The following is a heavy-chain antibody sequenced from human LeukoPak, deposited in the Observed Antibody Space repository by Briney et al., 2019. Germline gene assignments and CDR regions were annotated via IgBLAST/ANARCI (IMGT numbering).Heavy chain of an antibody. D-gene: IGHD5-18*01. Sequence: PSETLSLTCTVSGGSVSSYYWSWIRQPPGKGLEWIGYIYYSGSTNYNPSLKSRVTISVDTSKNQFSLKLSSVTAADTAVYYCARRAPYSYEWSTLDYWGQGTLVTVSS. CDR2: IYYSGST. CDR1: GGSVSSYY. V-gene: IGHV4-59*08. CDR3: ARRAPYSYEWSTLDY. J-gene: IGHJ4*02.